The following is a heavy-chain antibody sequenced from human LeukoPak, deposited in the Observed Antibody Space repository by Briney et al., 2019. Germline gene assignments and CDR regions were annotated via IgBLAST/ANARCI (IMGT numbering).Heavy chain of an antibody. J-gene: IGHJ4*02. CDR1: GSFFVTSP. D-gene: IGHD3-16*01. V-gene: IGHV3-43*01. Sequence: GGPLRLPWVPPGSFFVTSPFTGAVRPPGRGWNWISLISRDGSTPYYADSVKGRFTISRDNSKNSLFLQMNSLTPEDTAVYYCARDIRGNYFDSWGQGTLVTVSS. CDR2: ISRDGSTP. CDR3: ARDIRGNYFDS.